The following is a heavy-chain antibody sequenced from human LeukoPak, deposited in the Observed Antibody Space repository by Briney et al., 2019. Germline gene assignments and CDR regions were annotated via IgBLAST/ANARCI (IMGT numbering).Heavy chain of an antibody. CDR2: MNPNSGNT. CDR3: AREYCSSTNCYYYYMDV. CDR1: GYTFTSYD. D-gene: IGHD2-2*01. V-gene: IGHV1-8*01. J-gene: IGHJ6*03. Sequence: ASVKVSCKASGYTFTSYDINWVRQATGQGLEWMGWMNPNSGNTGYAQKLQGRVTMTTDTSTSTAYMELRSLRSDDTAVYYCAREYCSSTNCYYYYMDVWGKGTTVTVSS.